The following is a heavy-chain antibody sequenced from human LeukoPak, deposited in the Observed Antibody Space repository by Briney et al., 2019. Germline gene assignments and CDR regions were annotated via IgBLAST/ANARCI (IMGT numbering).Heavy chain of an antibody. CDR2: ISGSAGST. CDR1: GFTFSSYA. V-gene: IGHV3-23*01. Sequence: GGSLRLSCAASGFTFSSYAMSWVRQAPGKGLEWVSLISGSAGSTYYADAVKGRFTISRDNSKNTLYLQTNSLRAEDTAVYYCARAGGNSPYYYFDYWGQGTLVTVSS. J-gene: IGHJ4*02. CDR3: ARAGGNSPYYYFDY. D-gene: IGHD2-21*02.